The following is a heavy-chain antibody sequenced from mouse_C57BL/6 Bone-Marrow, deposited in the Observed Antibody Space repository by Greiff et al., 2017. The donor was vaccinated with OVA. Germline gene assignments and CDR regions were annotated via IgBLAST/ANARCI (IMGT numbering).Heavy chain of an antibody. Sequence: EVQGVESGGGLVQPGGSLKLSCAASGFTFSDYGMEWVRQAPRKGPEWVAFISNLAYSIYYADTVTGRFTISRENAKNTLYLEMSSLRSEDTAMYYCARGYGNYFDYWGQGTTLTVSS. D-gene: IGHD2-1*01. V-gene: IGHV5-15*01. CDR2: ISNLAYSI. CDR3: ARGYGNYFDY. J-gene: IGHJ2*01. CDR1: GFTFSDYG.